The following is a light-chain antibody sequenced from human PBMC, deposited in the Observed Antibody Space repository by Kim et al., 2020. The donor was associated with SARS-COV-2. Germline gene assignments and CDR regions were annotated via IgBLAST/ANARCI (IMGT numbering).Light chain of an antibody. CDR1: SNNIGFYNY. V-gene: IGLV2-11*01. J-gene: IGLJ2*01. CDR2: DVT. Sequence: PGQSATISCTGASNNIGFYNYVSWYQHHPGRAPKLIIYDVTTRPSGVPARFSGSKSGNTASLTVSGLQSEDEADYYCCSYAGDYVIFGGGTQLTVL. CDR3: CSYAGDYVI.